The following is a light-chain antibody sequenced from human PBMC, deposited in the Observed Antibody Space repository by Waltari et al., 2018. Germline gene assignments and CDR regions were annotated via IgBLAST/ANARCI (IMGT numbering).Light chain of an antibody. Sequence: SALTQPDSVSGSPGQSITISCSGISSDSGGYNYVSWYQQQPGEAPKVIIYDVTNRPSGVSNRFSGSKAGSSASLIISGLQPEDEAVYYCSSFTSSTTGIFGGGTKLTVL. V-gene: IGLV2-14*03. CDR1: SSDSGGYNY. J-gene: IGLJ2*01. CDR2: DVT. CDR3: SSFTSSTTGI.